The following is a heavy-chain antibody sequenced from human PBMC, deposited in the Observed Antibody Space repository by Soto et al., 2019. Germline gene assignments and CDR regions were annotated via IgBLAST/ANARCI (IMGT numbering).Heavy chain of an antibody. J-gene: IGHJ6*03. CDR1: GFTFSNYA. Sequence: PGGSLRLSCAASGFTFSNYAMSWVRQAPGKGLEWVSAIGTAGDTYYPGSVKGRFTISRENAKNSLYLQMNSLRAGDTAVYYCARGAVAVLRYYYYYYMDVWGKGTTVTVSS. D-gene: IGHD6-19*01. CDR3: ARGAVAVLRYYYYYYMDV. V-gene: IGHV3-13*01. CDR2: IGTAGDT.